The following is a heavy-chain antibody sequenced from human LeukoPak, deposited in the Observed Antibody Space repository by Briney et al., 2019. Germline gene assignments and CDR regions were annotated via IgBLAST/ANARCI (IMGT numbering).Heavy chain of an antibody. CDR1: GFTFSAYA. CDR3: AKDSATYGRFDY. D-gene: IGHD3-10*01. V-gene: IGHV3-23*01. CDR2: IGSDNKP. Sequence: GGSLRLSCEASGFTFSAYAMTWVRHAPGKGLEWVSSIGSDNKPHYSESVKGRFAISRDNSKNTVYLQLNSLRAEDTAVYFCAKDSATYGRFDYWGQGTLVTVSS. J-gene: IGHJ4*02.